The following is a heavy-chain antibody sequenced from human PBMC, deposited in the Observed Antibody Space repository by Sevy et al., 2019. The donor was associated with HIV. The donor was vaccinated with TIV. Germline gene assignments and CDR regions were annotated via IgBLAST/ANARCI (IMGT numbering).Heavy chain of an antibody. V-gene: IGHV3-9*01. CDR2: ISWNSGSI. CDR1: GFTFDDYA. J-gene: IGHJ5*02. D-gene: IGHD3-9*01. CDR3: AKDVRDLLRDFAS. Sequence: GGSLRLSCAASGFTFDDYAMHWVRQAPGKGLEWVSGISWNSGSIGYADSVKGRFTISRDNARNSLYLEMNSLRPEDTAFSYCAKDVRDLLRDFASWGQGTPVTVSS.